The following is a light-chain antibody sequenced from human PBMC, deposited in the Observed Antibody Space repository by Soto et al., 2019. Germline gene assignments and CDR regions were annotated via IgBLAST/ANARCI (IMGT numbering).Light chain of an antibody. J-gene: IGLJ1*01. CDR1: SSDVGSYNL. Sequence: QSALTQPASVSGSPGQSITISCTGTSSDVGSYNLVSWYQQHPGKAPKLMIYEGSKRPSGVSNRFSGSKSVNTASLTISGLQAEDEADYYFCSYAGSSPFFDVFVTGTKVTAL. CDR2: EGS. V-gene: IGLV2-23*01. CDR3: CSYAGSSPFFDV.